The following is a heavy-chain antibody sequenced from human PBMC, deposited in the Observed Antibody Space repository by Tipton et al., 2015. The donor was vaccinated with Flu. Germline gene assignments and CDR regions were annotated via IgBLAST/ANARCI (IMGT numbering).Heavy chain of an antibody. V-gene: IGHV3-49*04. Sequence: RSLRLSCRGSGFTFGDYALTWVRQAPGKGLEWVGSIRSEVYGGTIEYAASVKGRFTISRDDSKSIAYLQMDSLKPEDTGVFYCTKEDSSAWDRGDSFDVWGQGTKVTVSS. J-gene: IGHJ3*01. CDR1: GFTFGDYA. D-gene: IGHD6-19*01. CDR2: IRSEVYGGTI. CDR3: TKEDSSAWDRGDSFDV.